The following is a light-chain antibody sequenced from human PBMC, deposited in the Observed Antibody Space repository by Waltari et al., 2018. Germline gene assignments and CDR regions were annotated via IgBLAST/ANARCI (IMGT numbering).Light chain of an antibody. CDR1: RNVGTT. Sequence: EVVVTQSPVTLSVSPVERATLSCRASRNVGTTLAWCQQKPGQGPSLLIYHTWKRATDVPARFSGSGSGTEFTLTISGLQSEDFGVYYCHQYNYWPPAYTFGQGTKLEIK. J-gene: IGKJ2*01. CDR2: HTW. CDR3: HQYNYWPPAYT. V-gene: IGKV3-15*01.